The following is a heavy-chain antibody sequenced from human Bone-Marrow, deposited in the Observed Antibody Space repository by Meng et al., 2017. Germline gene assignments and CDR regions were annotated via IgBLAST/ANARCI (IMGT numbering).Heavy chain of an antibody. Sequence: GGSLSLSCAASGFMFSSSAMSWVRQAPGKGLEWVSAIGHSGTNTYYINSVKGRFTISRDNSKNTLYLQMNSLRAEDTAVYYCARDSSRPENAFDIWGQGTMVTVSS. D-gene: IGHD6-13*01. CDR1: GFMFSSSA. CDR3: ARDSSRPENAFDI. J-gene: IGHJ3*02. V-gene: IGHV3-23*01. CDR2: IGHSGTNT.